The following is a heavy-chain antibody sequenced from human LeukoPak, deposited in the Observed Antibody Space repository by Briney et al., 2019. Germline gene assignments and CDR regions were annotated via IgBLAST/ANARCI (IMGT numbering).Heavy chain of an antibody. CDR3: ARVYSNNYRPFDY. CDR1: GGSISSSSYY. J-gene: IGHJ4*02. V-gene: IGHV4-39*07. Sequence: PSETLSLTCTVSGGSISSSSYYWGWIRQPPGKGLEWIGSIYYSGSTYYNPSLKSRVTISVDTSKNQFSLKLSSVTAADTAVYYCARVYSNNYRPFDYWGQGTLVTVSS. D-gene: IGHD4-11*01. CDR2: IYYSGST.